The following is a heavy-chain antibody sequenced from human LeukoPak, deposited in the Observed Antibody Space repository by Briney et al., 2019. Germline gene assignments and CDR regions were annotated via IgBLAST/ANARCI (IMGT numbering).Heavy chain of an antibody. J-gene: IGHJ4*02. Sequence: GGSLRLSCSASGFTFSRYAMHWVRQAPGKGLEYVSAISSNGGSTYYVDSVKGRFTISRDNSKNTLCLQMSSLRAEDTAVYYCVKPMLSSDYYFDYWGQGTLVTVSS. CDR3: VKPMLSSDYYFDY. CDR1: GFTFSRYA. V-gene: IGHV3-64D*06. CDR2: ISSNGGST. D-gene: IGHD3-22*01.